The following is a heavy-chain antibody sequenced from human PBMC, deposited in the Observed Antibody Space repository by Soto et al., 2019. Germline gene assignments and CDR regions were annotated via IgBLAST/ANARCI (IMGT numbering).Heavy chain of an antibody. CDR2: IYSTGSS. Sequence: SETLSLTCTVSGGSISSGNYYWSWIRQSPGKGLEWIGYIYSTGSSYYNPSLRSRVSMSVDTSKNQFSLNLSSVTAADTAVYFCATDGLQLWLYGRDRLDSWGQVTLVTVSS. J-gene: IGHJ5*01. CDR1: GGSISSGNYY. D-gene: IGHD5-18*01. V-gene: IGHV4-30-4*01. CDR3: ATDGLQLWLYGRDRLDS.